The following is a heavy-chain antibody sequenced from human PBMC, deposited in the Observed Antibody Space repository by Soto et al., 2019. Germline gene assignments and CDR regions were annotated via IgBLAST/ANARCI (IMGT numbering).Heavy chain of an antibody. D-gene: IGHD7-27*01. CDR2: INAGYGNT. CDR3: ARDTGDGTFDF. J-gene: IGHJ4*02. V-gene: IGHV1-3*01. CDR1: GYTFSSYA. Sequence: ASVKVSCKASGYTFSSYAMHWVRQAPGQRLEWMGWINAGYGNTKSSQKFQDRVTITRDTSASTAYMELTSLRSEDTAVYYCARDTGDGTFDFWGQGTLVTVSS.